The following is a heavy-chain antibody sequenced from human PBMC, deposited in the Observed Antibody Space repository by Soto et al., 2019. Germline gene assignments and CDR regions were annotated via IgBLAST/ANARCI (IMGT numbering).Heavy chain of an antibody. CDR1: GGSFSDYH. CDR2: ISQSGST. CDR3: ARGGGGPARY. Sequence: SETLSLTCSVYGGSFSDYHRSWIRQTPGRGLEWIGEISQSGSTNYNPSLKTRVTISLDTSKNQFSLKLRSLTAADTAVYYCARGGGGPARYWGQGTQVT. J-gene: IGHJ4*02. D-gene: IGHD3-10*01. V-gene: IGHV4-34*01.